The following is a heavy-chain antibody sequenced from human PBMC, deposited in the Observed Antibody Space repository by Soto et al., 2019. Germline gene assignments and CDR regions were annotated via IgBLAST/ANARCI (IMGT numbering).Heavy chain of an antibody. D-gene: IGHD3-3*01. J-gene: IGHJ5*02. V-gene: IGHV4-61*01. CDR2: IYYSGST. CDR3: ARYVDDYDFWSGYSARGMPNWFDP. CDR1: GGSVSGGSYY. Sequence: SETLSLTCTVSGGSVSGGSYYWSWIRQPPGKGLEWIGYIYYSGSTNYNPSLKSRVTISVDTSKNQLSLKLSSVTAADTAVYYCARYVDDYDFWSGYSARGMPNWFDPWGQGTLVTVSS.